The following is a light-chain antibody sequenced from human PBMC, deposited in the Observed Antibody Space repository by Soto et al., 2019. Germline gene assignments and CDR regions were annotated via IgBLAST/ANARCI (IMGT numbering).Light chain of an antibody. CDR2: KVS. V-gene: IGKV2-30*01. J-gene: IGKJ2*01. CDR1: QSLAYIDGNTY. Sequence: EVVMTQSPLSLPVTLGQPASISCRSSQSLAYIDGNTYLSWFQQRPGQSPRRLIYKVSNRESGVPDRFSGGGTGTDFTLNISMVEAEDVGVYYCMQGTPWPPYTFGQGTKLEI. CDR3: MQGTPWPPYT.